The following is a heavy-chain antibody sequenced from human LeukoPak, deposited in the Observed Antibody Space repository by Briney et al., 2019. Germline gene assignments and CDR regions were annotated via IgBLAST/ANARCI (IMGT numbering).Heavy chain of an antibody. V-gene: IGHV3-23*01. J-gene: IGHJ4*02. CDR3: ARDGEIGDYFDY. D-gene: IGHD3-10*01. CDR2: VSGSGANT. Sequence: GGSLRLSCAASGFTFSNYGMGWVRQTPGKGLEWLSSVSGSGANTYYADSVKGRFTISRDNAKNSLYLQMNSLRAEDTAVYYCARDGEIGDYFDYWGQGTLVTVSS. CDR1: GFTFSNYG.